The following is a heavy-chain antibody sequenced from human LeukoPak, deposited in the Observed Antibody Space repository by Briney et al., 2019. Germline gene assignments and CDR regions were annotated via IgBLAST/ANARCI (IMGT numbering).Heavy chain of an antibody. CDR1: GFTFSNHG. CDR2: ISYDGSNK. D-gene: IGHD5-12*01. V-gene: IGHV3-30*18. Sequence: PGRSLRLSCAASGFTFSNHGMHWVRQAPGKGLEWVAVISYDGSNKYYADSVKGRFTISRDNSKNTVYLQMNSLRVEDTAVYYCAKCGYSGYLPETPLDYWGQGTLVTVSS. J-gene: IGHJ4*02. CDR3: AKCGYSGYLPETPLDY.